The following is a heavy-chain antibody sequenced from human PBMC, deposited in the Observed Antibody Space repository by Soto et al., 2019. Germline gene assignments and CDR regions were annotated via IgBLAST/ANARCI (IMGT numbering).Heavy chain of an antibody. CDR1: GGSISSYY. Sequence: QVQLQESGPGLVKPSETLSLTCTVSGGSISSYYWSWIRQLPGKGLEWIWYIYYSGSTSYNPTLKSQVTISIATSKNQFPLTLSSVTDADTAMYYRARRWRSSFDYWGQGTLVTVSS. V-gene: IGHV4-59*08. J-gene: IGHJ4*02. CDR2: IYYSGST. D-gene: IGHD6-13*01. CDR3: ARRWRSSFDY.